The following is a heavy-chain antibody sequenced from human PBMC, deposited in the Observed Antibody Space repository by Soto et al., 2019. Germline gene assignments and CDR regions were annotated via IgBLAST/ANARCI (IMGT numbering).Heavy chain of an antibody. CDR1: GYTFTSYY. J-gene: IGHJ3*02. Sequence: ASVKVSCKASGYTFTSYYMHWVRQAPGQGLEWMGIINPSGGSTSYAQKFQGRVTMTRDTSTSTVYMELSSLRSEDTAVYYCARDLEGYCSGGSCYGAIDIWGQGTMVTVSS. CDR2: INPSGGST. V-gene: IGHV1-46*01. D-gene: IGHD2-15*01. CDR3: ARDLEGYCSGGSCYGAIDI.